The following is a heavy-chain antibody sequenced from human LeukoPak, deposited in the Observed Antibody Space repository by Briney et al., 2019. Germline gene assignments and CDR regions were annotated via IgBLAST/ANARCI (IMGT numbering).Heavy chain of an antibody. J-gene: IGHJ6*03. Sequence: ASVKVSCKASGYTFTGHYMHWVRQAPGQGLEWMGWINPNSGGTNYAQKFQGGVTMTRDTSISTAYMELSRLRSDDTAVYYCARGVTGIYYYYYMDVWGKGTTVTVSS. D-gene: IGHD3-10*01. V-gene: IGHV1-2*02. CDR3: ARGVTGIYYYYYMDV. CDR1: GYTFTGHY. CDR2: INPNSGGT.